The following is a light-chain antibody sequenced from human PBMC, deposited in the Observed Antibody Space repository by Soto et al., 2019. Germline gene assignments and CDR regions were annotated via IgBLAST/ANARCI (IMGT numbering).Light chain of an antibody. V-gene: IGLV1-40*01. CDR3: QSYDSSLSISV. CDR2: GDI. J-gene: IGLJ2*01. Sequence: QSVLTQPPSVSGAPGQRDSISCTGTSSNIGAGYDVHWYQHLPGTAPKLLIFGDINRPSGVPDRFSGSKSGTSASLAITGLQAEDEADYYCQSYDSSLSISVFGGGTKLTVL. CDR1: SSNIGAGYD.